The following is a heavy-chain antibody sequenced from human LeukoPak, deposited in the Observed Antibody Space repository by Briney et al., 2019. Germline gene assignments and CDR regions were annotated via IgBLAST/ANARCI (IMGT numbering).Heavy chain of an antibody. Sequence: GGSLRLSCAASGFTFSNVWMTWVRQAPGKGLEGVSYISSSGSTIYYADSVKGRFTISRDNSKNTLFLQMNNLRVEDTAVYYCAKDRRPEGSYGYFDYCGQGTLVTVSS. CDR3: AKDRRPEGSYGYFDY. CDR1: GFTFSNVW. D-gene: IGHD5-18*01. CDR2: ISSSGSTI. J-gene: IGHJ4*02. V-gene: IGHV3-48*01.